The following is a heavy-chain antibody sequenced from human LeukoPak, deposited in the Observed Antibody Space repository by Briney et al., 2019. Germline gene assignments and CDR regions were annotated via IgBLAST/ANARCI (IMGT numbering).Heavy chain of an antibody. D-gene: IGHD6-19*01. J-gene: IGHJ3*02. CDR3: ARAQWLANDVFDI. Sequence: GGSLRLSCAASGFTFSTYWMHWVRQAPGKGLVWVSRIHSDGSSISYADSVNGRFTISRDNAKNTLFLQMNSLRVEDTAVYYCARAQWLANDVFDIWGQGTMVTVSS. CDR2: IHSDGSSI. V-gene: IGHV3-74*01. CDR1: GFTFSTYW.